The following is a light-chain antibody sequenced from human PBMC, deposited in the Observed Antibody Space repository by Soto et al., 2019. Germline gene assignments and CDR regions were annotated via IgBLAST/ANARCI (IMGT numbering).Light chain of an antibody. CDR3: QQHRT. Sequence: IVLTQSPGTLSLSPGERATLSCRASQSVSSSYLAWYQQKPGQAPMLLMYGASSRATGIPDRFSGSWSGTDFTLTISRLEPEDFAVYYCQQHRTFGHGTKVDIK. CDR1: QSVSSSY. CDR2: GAS. J-gene: IGKJ1*01. V-gene: IGKV3-20*01.